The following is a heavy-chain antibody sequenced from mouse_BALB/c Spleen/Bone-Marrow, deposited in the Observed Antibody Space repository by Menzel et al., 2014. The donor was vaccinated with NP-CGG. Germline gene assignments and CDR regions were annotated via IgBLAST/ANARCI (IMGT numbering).Heavy chain of an antibody. V-gene: IGHV1-26*01. CDR3: VIGLRLYWYFED. D-gene: IGHD2-12*01. CDR1: GYTFTDYY. Sequence: EVQLQQSGPELVKPGASVKMSCKASGYTFTDYYMKWVRPSHGKSLEWLGDTNPKNGDTFYNQTFKDKATLTVDRSSSTAYMQLDILTSEDSAAHYCVIGLRLYWYFEDRGAGTTVTVSS. J-gene: IGHJ1*01. CDR2: TNPKNGDT.